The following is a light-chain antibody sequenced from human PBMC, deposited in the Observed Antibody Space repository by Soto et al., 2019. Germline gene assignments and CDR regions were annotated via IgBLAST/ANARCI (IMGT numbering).Light chain of an antibody. V-gene: IGKV1-39*01. CDR3: QQGYSTPWT. CDR2: AIS. Sequence: DIQMTQSPSSLSASVGDRVTITCRASQSVTTYLHWYQQKAGEAPKPLIYAISNLQSGVSSRFSGSGSGTDFSLTINTLQPEDFATYYCQQGYSTPWTFGQGTKVDI. CDR1: QSVTTY. J-gene: IGKJ1*01.